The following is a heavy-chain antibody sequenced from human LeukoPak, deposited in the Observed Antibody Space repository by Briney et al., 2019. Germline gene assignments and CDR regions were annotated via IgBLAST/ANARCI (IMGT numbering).Heavy chain of an antibody. Sequence: GGSLRLPCAASGFTFSSYYMNWVRQAPGKGLEWVSSISSSSSYIYYADSVKGRFTISRDTAKNSLYLQMNSLRAEDTAVYYCARAYCSGGSCYPFDYWGQGTLVTVSS. CDR1: GFTFSSYY. CDR2: ISSSSSYI. V-gene: IGHV3-21*01. J-gene: IGHJ4*02. CDR3: ARAYCSGGSCYPFDY. D-gene: IGHD2-15*01.